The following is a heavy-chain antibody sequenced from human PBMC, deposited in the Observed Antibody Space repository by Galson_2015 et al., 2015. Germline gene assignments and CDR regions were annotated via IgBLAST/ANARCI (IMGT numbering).Heavy chain of an antibody. J-gene: IGHJ4*02. CDR3: ARVGIYSSGWDLWY. CDR2: IWYDGSNK. V-gene: IGHV3-33*01. Sequence: SLRLSCAASGFTFSSYGMHWVRQAPGKGLEWVAVIWYDGSNKYYADSVKGRFTISRDNSKNTLYLQMNSLRAEDTAVYYCARVGIYSSGWDLWYWGQGTLVTVSS. CDR1: GFTFSSYG. D-gene: IGHD6-19*01.